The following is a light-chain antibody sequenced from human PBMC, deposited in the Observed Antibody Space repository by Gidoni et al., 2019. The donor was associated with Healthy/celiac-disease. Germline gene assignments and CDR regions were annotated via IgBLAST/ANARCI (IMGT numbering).Light chain of an antibody. V-gene: IGKV3-20*01. CDR3: QQYGSSPPFT. CDR2: GAS. Sequence: EIVLTQAPATLSLSPWERATLSCRASQSVGSYYLSWYQQKPGQAPRLLIYGASSRATGIPDRFSGSGSGTYFTLTISRLEPEDFAVYYCQQYGSSPPFTFGPGTKVDIK. J-gene: IGKJ3*01. CDR1: QSVGSYY.